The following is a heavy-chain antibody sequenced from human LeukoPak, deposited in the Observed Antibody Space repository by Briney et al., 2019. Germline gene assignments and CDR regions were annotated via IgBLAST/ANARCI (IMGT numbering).Heavy chain of an antibody. D-gene: IGHD3-10*01. J-gene: IGHJ4*02. Sequence: GSSVKVSCKASGGTFSSYTISWVRQAPGQGLEWMGRIIPILGIANYAQKFQDRVTITADKSTSTAYMELSSLRSEDTAVYYCASSNGMVRGVKDYWGQGTLVTVSS. CDR2: IIPILGIA. CDR1: GGTFSSYT. V-gene: IGHV1-69*02. CDR3: ASSNGMVRGVKDY.